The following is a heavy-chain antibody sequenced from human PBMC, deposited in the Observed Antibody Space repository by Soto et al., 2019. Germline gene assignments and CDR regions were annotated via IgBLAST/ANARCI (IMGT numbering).Heavy chain of an antibody. CDR1: GGSFSSFS. J-gene: IGHJ4*02. Sequence: QVILAQSGAEVKKPGSSVKVSCKVSGGSFSSFSINWVRQAPGQRFEWMGGIIPILGTANFTQKFQDRVTFTAEESTATAFMTLSSLISEDRAFYYCTSFDSNGYYPLNHYWGPGTQVNVSS. CDR2: IIPILGTA. D-gene: IGHD3-22*01. CDR3: TSFDSNGYYPLNHY. V-gene: IGHV1-69*01.